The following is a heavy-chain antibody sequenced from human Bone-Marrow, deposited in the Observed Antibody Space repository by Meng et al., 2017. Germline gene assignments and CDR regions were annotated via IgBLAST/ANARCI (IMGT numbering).Heavy chain of an antibody. Sequence: GESLKISCAASGFTFDDYTMHWVRQAPGKGLEWVSLISWDGGSTYYADSVKGRFTISRDNSKNSLYLQMNSLRTEDTALYYCAKDNYYYYGMDVCGQGTTVADSS. V-gene: IGHV3-43*01. CDR2: ISWDGGST. J-gene: IGHJ6*02. CDR3: AKDNYYYYGMDV. CDR1: GFTFDDYT.